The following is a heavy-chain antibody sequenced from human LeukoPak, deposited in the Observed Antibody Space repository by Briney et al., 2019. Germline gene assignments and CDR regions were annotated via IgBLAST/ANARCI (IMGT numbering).Heavy chain of an antibody. CDR3: ARRPILSFVETYCSGGSCYSGAWFDP. D-gene: IGHD2-15*01. J-gene: IGHJ5*02. CDR1: GGYISSSSYY. V-gene: IGHV4-39*01. Sequence: PSETLSLTCTVSGGYISSSSYYWGWIRQPPGKGLEWIGSIYYSGSTYYNPSLKRRVTISVYTSKNQFSLKLSSVTAADTAVYYCARRPILSFVETYCSGGSCYSGAWFDPWGQGTLVTVSS. CDR2: IYYSGST.